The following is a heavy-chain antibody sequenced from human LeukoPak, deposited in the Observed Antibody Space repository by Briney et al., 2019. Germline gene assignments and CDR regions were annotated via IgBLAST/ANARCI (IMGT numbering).Heavy chain of an antibody. CDR1: GYTFTSYD. V-gene: IGHV1-8*01. CDR3: ARVLKTRSGWYRPGGY. CDR2: MNPNSGNT. J-gene: IGHJ4*02. Sequence: ASVKVSCKASGYTFTSYDINWVRQATGQGLEWMGWMNPNSGNTGYALKFHGRVTMTRNTSISTAYMELSSLRSEDTAVYYCARVLKTRSGWYRPGGYWGQGTLATVSS. D-gene: IGHD6-19*01.